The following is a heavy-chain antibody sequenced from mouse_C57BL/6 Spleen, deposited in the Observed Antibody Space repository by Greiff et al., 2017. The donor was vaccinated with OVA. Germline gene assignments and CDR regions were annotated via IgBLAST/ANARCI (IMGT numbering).Heavy chain of an antibody. J-gene: IGHJ2*01. CDR1: GYTFTDYN. CDR2: INPNNGGT. CDR3: AYYYGSSYLDY. D-gene: IGHD1-1*01. V-gene: IGHV1-22*01. Sequence: VQLQQSGPELVKPGASVKMSCKASGYTFTDYNMHWVKQSHGKSLEWIGYINPNNGGTSYNQKFKGKATLTVNKSSSTAYMELRSLTSEDSAVYYCAYYYGSSYLDYWGQGTTLTVSS.